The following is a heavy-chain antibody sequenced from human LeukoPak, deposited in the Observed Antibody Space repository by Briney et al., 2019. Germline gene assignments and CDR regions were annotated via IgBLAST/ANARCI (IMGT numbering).Heavy chain of an antibody. V-gene: IGHV4-30-4*01. CDR3: ARGGYYGSGSYWGTFDC. D-gene: IGHD3-10*01. CDR2: IYYSGST. J-gene: IGHJ4*02. CDR1: GGSISSGDYY. Sequence: SETLSLTCTVSGGSISSGDYYWSWIRQPPGKGLEWIGYIYYSGSTYYNPSLKSRVTISVDTSKNQFSLKLSSVTAADTAVYYCARGGYYGSGSYWGTFDCWGQGTLVTVSS.